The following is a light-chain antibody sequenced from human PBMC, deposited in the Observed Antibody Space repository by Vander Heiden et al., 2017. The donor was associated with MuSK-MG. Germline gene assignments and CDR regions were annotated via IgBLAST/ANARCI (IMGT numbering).Light chain of an antibody. V-gene: IGKV3-20*01. CDR1: QSVSSSY. J-gene: IGKJ1*01. CDR3: QQYGSSPRT. CDR2: GAS. Sequence: EIVLTQSPGTLSLSPGERATLSCRASQSVSSSYLAWYQQKPGQAPRLLIYGASSRATGIPDRFSGSGSGTDFTLTISRLEPEDFAVYYCQQYGSSPRTFGQGTKVXIK.